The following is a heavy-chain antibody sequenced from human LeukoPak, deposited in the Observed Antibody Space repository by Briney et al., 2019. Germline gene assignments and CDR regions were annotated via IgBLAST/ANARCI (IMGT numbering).Heavy chain of an antibody. CDR2: INHSGST. CDR3: ARGPVVGATRGRYFDL. V-gene: IGHV4-39*07. CDR1: GGSISSSSYS. J-gene: IGHJ2*01. D-gene: IGHD1-26*01. Sequence: SETLSLTCTVSGGSISSSSYSWTWLRQPPGKGLEWIGEINHSGSTNYNPSLKSRVTISVDTSKNQFSLKLSSVTAADTAVYYCARGPVVGATRGRYFDLWGRGTLVTVSS.